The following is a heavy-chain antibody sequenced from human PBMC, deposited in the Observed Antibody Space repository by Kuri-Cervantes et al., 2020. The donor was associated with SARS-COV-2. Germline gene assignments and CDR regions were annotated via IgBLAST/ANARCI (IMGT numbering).Heavy chain of an antibody. CDR1: GLAFSHYV. CDR3: VKSLRFLEWLPLDY. J-gene: IGHJ4*02. V-gene: IGHV3-64D*08. Sequence: GESLKISCSASGLAFSHYVMHWVRQAPGKGLEYVSAINNDGYYTYYTDSVKGRFIISRDNSKNTLYLQMNSLRAEDTAVYYCVKSLRFLEWLPLDYWGQGTLVTVSS. CDR2: INNDGYYT. D-gene: IGHD3-3*01.